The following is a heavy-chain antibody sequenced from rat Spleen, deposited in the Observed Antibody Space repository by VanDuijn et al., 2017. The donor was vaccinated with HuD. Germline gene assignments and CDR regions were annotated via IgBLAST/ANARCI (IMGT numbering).Heavy chain of an antibody. V-gene: IGHV3-3*01. D-gene: IGHD1-1*01. CDR2: VNSAGTT. CDR1: GYSITSNY. CDR3: ARSEGVHYYLPFAD. Sequence: EVQLQASGPGLVRPSQSLSLTCSVTGYSITSNYWVWIRKFPGNELEWMGYVNSAGTTNYNPSLKSRISITRATSKNQFFLQVSSVTTEDTATYYCARSEGVHYYLPFADWGQGTLVTISS. J-gene: IGHJ3*01.